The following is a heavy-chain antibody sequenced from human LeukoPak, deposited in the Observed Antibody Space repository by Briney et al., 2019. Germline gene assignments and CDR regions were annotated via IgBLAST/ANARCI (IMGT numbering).Heavy chain of an antibody. CDR3: ARGRKQYSSSWQYGMDV. D-gene: IGHD6-13*01. V-gene: IGHV1-8*02. CDR1: GYTFINYD. CDR2: MNPNSGAT. Sequence: ASVKVSCKASGYTFINYDINWVRQATGQGLEWLGWMNPNSGATGYAQKFQGRVTMTRNTSISTAYMELSSLRSEDTAVYYCARGRKQYSSSWQYGMDVWGQGTTVTVSS. J-gene: IGHJ6*02.